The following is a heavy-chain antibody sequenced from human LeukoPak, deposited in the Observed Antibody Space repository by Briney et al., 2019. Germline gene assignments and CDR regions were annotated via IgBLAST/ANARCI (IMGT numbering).Heavy chain of an antibody. Sequence: GGSLRLSCTASRFTFSIYWMSWVRQAPGKGLEWVSVIYSGGSTYYADSVKGRFTISRDNSKNTLYLQMNSLRAEDTAVYYCARVSCSSTSCYWGFDYWGQGTLVTVSS. CDR2: IYSGGST. CDR3: ARVSCSSTSCYWGFDY. J-gene: IGHJ4*02. CDR1: RFTFSIYW. V-gene: IGHV3-66*01. D-gene: IGHD2-2*01.